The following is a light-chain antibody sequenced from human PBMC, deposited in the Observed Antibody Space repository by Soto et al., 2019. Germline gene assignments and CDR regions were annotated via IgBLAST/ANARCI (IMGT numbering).Light chain of an antibody. CDR3: QQDGRSLT. V-gene: IGKV3-20*01. J-gene: IGKJ4*01. CDR2: DAS. CDR1: QSVSSSY. Sequence: EIVLTQSPGTLSLSPGKGATLSCRASQSVSSSYLDWYQQKPGQAPRLLFYDASIRATGIPDRFSGSGSGTDFTLTSSRLEPEGFAVYYCQQDGRSLTFGGGTKVEIK.